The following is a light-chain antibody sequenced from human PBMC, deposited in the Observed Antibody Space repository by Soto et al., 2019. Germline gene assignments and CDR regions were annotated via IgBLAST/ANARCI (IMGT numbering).Light chain of an antibody. CDR3: QSYDSSLSGSYV. V-gene: IGLV1-40*01. CDR2: GNS. J-gene: IGLJ1*01. CDR1: SSNIGAGYD. Sequence: QSVLTQPPSVSGAPGQRVTISCTGSSSNIGAGYDVHWYQQLPGTAPKLLIYGNSNRPSGVPDRFSGSKSGTSAFLAITGLQAEDEADYYCQSYDSSLSGSYVFGTGTQLTVL.